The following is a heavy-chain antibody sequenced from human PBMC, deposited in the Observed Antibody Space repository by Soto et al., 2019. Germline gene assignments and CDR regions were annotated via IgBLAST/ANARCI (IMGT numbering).Heavy chain of an antibody. D-gene: IGHD2-8*01. CDR3: AKYCSSDVCFDY. V-gene: IGHV3-48*03. CDR2: IGGSGGTK. Sequence: EVQLVESGGGLVQPGGSLRLSCAASGFTVSSYEMHWVRQAPGKGLEWVSYIGGSGGTKYYADSVKGRFIISRDNAKNSLYLQMSSLRDEDTAVYYCAKYCSSDVCFDYWGQGTLVTVSS. J-gene: IGHJ4*02. CDR1: GFTVSSYE.